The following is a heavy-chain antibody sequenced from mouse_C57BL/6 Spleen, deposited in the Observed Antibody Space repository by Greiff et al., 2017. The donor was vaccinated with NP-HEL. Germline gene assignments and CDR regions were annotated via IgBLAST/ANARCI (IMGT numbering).Heavy chain of an antibody. V-gene: IGHV5-4*01. J-gene: IGHJ3*01. Sequence: EVKLVESGGGLVKPGGSLKLSCAASGFTFSSYAMSWVRQTPEKRLEWVATISDGGSYTYYPDNVKGRFTISRDNAKNNLYLQMSHLKSEDTAMYYCARDALSYPAWFAYWGQGTLVTVSA. CDR1: GFTFSSYA. D-gene: IGHD2-10*01. CDR2: ISDGGSYT. CDR3: ARDALSYPAWFAY.